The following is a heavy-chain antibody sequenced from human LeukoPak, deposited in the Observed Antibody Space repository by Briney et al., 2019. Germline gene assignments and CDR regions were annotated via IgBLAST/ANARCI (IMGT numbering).Heavy chain of an antibody. Sequence: GGSLRLSCAVSGFTLSDHYMEWVRQAPGEGPEWVGRSRNKANSYTTEYAASVKGRFTISRDNAKNSLSLQMNSLRAEDTAVYYCATADFDCLLRDGIDIWGQGTMVTVSS. J-gene: IGHJ3*02. D-gene: IGHD3-9*01. CDR3: ATADFDCLLRDGIDI. CDR2: SRNKANSYTT. CDR1: GFTLSDHY. V-gene: IGHV3-72*01.